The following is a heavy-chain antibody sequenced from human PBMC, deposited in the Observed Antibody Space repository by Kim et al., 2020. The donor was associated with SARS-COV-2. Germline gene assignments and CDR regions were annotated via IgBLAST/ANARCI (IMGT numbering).Heavy chain of an antibody. V-gene: IGHV4-59*01. Sequence: YNPSLKRRVTISVDTSKNQFSLKLSSVTAADTAVYYCARVLYGDYIGFDYWGQGTLVTVSS. J-gene: IGHJ4*02. D-gene: IGHD4-17*01. CDR3: ARVLYGDYIGFDY.